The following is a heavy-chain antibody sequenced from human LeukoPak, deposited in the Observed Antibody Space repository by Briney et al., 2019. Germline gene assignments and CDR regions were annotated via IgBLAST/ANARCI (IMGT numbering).Heavy chain of an antibody. CDR3: ARQLYYYGSGSYYYFDY. CDR1: GGTFSSYA. J-gene: IGHJ4*02. D-gene: IGHD3-10*01. CDR2: IIPIFGTA. V-gene: IGHV1-69*13. Sequence: SVKVSCKASGGTFSSYAISWVRQAPGQGLEWLGGIIPIFGTANYAQKFQGRVTITADESTSTAYMELNSLRSEDTAVYYCARQLYYYGSGSYYYFDYWGQGTLVTVSS.